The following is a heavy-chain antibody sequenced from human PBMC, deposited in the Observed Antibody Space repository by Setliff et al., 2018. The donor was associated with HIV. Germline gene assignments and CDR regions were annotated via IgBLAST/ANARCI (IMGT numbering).Heavy chain of an antibody. Sequence: ASVKVSCKASGYTFTDYDINWVRQATGQGPEWMGWMNPNSGDTGYAQKFRGRVTMTRNTSKSTAYLELRSLRSEDTAVYYCARAYSNSYYYYYYMDVWGKGTTVTVSS. CDR1: GYTFTDYD. CDR3: ARAYSNSYYYYYYMDV. CDR2: MNPNSGDT. V-gene: IGHV1-8*02. J-gene: IGHJ6*03. D-gene: IGHD4-4*01.